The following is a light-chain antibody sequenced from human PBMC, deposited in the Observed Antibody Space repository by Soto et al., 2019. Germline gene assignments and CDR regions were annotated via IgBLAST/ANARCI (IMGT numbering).Light chain of an antibody. V-gene: IGKV1-39*01. Sequence: DVRMTQSPSSLSASVGDTITITCRASRTINTYLNWFQQKPGEPPRLLIYGASTLHDGVPSRFSGSGSGADFTLTISGLQPEDVAVYYCQQYYSSPPTFGQGTKVEIK. CDR2: GAS. J-gene: IGKJ1*01. CDR3: QQYYSSPPT. CDR1: RTINTY.